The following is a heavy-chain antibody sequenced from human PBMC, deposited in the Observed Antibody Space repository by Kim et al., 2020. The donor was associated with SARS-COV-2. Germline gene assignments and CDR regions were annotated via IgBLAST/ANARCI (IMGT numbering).Heavy chain of an antibody. CDR1: GGSFSGYY. CDR3: ARGYGSSTSCYCGYGMDV. V-gene: IGHV4-34*01. D-gene: IGHD2-2*01. J-gene: IGHJ6*02. Sequence: SETLSLTCAVYGGSFSGYYWSWIRQPPGKGLEWIGEINHSGSTNYNPSLKSRVTISVDTSKNQFSLKLSSVTAADTAVYYCARGYGSSTSCYCGYGMDVWGQGTTVTVSS. CDR2: INHSGST.